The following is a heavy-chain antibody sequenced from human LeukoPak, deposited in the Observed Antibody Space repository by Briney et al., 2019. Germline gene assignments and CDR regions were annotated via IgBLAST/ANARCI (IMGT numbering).Heavy chain of an antibody. D-gene: IGHD2-15*01. CDR1: GYTFTGYY. CDR3: ARDGYCSGGSCYTGHSAFDI. V-gene: IGHV1-2*02. J-gene: IGHJ3*02. Sequence: GASVKVSCKASGYTFTGYYMHWVRQAPGQGLEWMGWINPNSGGTNYAQKFQGRVTMTRDTSISTAYMELSRLRSDDTAVYYCARDGYCSGGSCYTGHSAFDIWGQGTMVTVSS. CDR2: INPNSGGT.